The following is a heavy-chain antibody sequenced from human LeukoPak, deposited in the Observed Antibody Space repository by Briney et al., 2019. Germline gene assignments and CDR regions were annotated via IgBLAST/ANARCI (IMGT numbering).Heavy chain of an antibody. CDR3: ARHSPAGDYPIDY. Sequence: PSETLSLTCTVSGDXISSSGYYWGWIRQPPGEGLDWIATVYYSGTAYYDPSLKSRVSISVDTSKSQLSLKLSSVTAADTAVYYCARHSPAGDYPIDYWGQGTLVTVSS. J-gene: IGHJ4*02. D-gene: IGHD4-17*01. CDR1: GDXISSSGYY. CDR2: VYYSGTA. V-gene: IGHV4-39*01.